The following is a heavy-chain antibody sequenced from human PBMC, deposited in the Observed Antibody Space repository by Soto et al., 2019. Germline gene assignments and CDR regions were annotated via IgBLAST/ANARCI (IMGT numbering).Heavy chain of an antibody. CDR1: GGSGEPFSSYY. CDR3: ARHNFASTVFEKGIRLPF. J-gene: IGHJ4*01. Sequence: PSDTPSLTCAVNGGSGEPFSSYYWVCIRQPPGKGLEWIGEINHSGSTSYNPSLKSRVTISVDTPKNQFSLKLSSVTAADTAVYYCARHNFASTVFEKGIRLPFWGRGTLVTGSS. CDR2: INHSGST. V-gene: IGHV4-34*01. D-gene: IGHD3-9*01.